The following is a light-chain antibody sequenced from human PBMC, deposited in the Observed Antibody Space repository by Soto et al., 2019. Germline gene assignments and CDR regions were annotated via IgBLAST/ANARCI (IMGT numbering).Light chain of an antibody. V-gene: IGKV3-11*01. J-gene: IGKJ4*01. CDR1: LSVGRY. CDR3: QQRSNWLT. CDR2: DAS. Sequence: EIVLTQSPATLSLSPGERVTLSCRASLSVGRYIAWYQHKPGQAPRLLIYDASNRATGIPARFSGSGSGTDFTLTISSLEPEEFADYYCQQRSNWLTFGGGTKVEIK.